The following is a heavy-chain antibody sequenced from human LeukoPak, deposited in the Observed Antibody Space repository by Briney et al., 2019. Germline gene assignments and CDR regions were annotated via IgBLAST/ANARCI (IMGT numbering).Heavy chain of an antibody. CDR3: AKGNGYCSGGSCYSHDAFDI. Sequence: GGSLRLSCAASGFTFSSYAMSWVRQAPGKGLEWVSAISGSGGSTYYADFVKGRFTISRDNSKNTLYLQMNSLRAEDTAVYYCAKGNGYCSGGSCYSHDAFDIWGQGTMVTVSS. D-gene: IGHD2-15*01. V-gene: IGHV3-23*01. J-gene: IGHJ3*02. CDR1: GFTFSSYA. CDR2: ISGSGGST.